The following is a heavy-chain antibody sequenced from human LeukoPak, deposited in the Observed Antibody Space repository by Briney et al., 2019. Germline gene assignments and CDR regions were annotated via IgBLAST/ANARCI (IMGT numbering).Heavy chain of an antibody. Sequence: GRSLRLSCAASGFTFSSYAMHWVRQAPGKGLEWVARLVYDARSDYANSVKGRFSISRDDSKNTLFLDMSNLRVEDTALYYCARDLSAAFDFWGQEVLVTVSS. V-gene: IGHV3-33*08. J-gene: IGHJ4*02. CDR1: GFTFSSYA. D-gene: IGHD6-19*01. CDR2: LVYDARS. CDR3: ARDLSAAFDF.